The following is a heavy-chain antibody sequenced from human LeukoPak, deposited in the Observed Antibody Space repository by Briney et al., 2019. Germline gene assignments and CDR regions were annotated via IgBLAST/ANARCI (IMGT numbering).Heavy chain of an antibody. CDR2: IRFDGSNK. J-gene: IGHJ4*02. CDR3: AKDYDFWSGYYSPTRGYFDY. V-gene: IGHV3-30*02. Sequence: QPGGSLRLSCAASGFTFSSSGMHWVRQAPGKGLEWVAFIRFDGSNKYYADSVKGRFTISRDNSKNTLYLQMNSLRAEDAAVYYCAKDYDFWSGYYSPTRGYFDYWGQGTLVSVSS. D-gene: IGHD3-3*01. CDR1: GFTFSSSG.